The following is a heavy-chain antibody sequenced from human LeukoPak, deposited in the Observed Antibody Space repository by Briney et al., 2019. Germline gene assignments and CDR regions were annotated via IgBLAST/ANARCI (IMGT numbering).Heavy chain of an antibody. D-gene: IGHD2-2*01. CDR1: GYTFTCYG. V-gene: IGHV1-18*01. Sequence: ASVKVSCKASGYTFTCYGISWVRQAPGQGLEWMGWISAYNGNTNYAQKLQGRVTMTTDTSTSTAYMELRSLRSEDTAVYYCARGRVPPIVVIPAAMSGFPDWGQGTLVTVSS. CDR3: ARGRVPPIVVIPAAMSGFPD. J-gene: IGHJ4*02. CDR2: ISAYNGNT.